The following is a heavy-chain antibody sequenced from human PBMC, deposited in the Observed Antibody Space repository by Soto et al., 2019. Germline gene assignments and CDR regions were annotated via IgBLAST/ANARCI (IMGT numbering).Heavy chain of an antibody. D-gene: IGHD2-8*02. J-gene: IGHJ5*02. V-gene: IGHV5-51*01. CDR2: IYPGDSDT. Sequence: PGESLKISCQGSGYAFSSDWIAWVRQMPVKGLEWMGIIYPGDSDTRYSPSFQGQVTISVDKSITTAYLQWSSLKASDTAMYYCARGYCTATICDPWFDPWGQGTLVTVSS. CDR3: ARGYCTATICDPWFDP. CDR1: GYAFSSDW.